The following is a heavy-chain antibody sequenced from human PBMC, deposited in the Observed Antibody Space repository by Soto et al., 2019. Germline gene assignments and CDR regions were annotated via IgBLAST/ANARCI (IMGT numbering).Heavy chain of an antibody. D-gene: IGHD4-17*01. Sequence: EVQLVESGGGLVEPGGSLRLSCAASDISFSDAWMNWVRQAPGEGLEWVGRIKSEADGGTTDNAAPVKGRFTISRDDSKNTLYLQMNSLKTEDTAVYYCATDPRLLWQHPWGQGTLVIVSS. J-gene: IGHJ5*02. V-gene: IGHV3-15*07. CDR1: DISFSDAW. CDR2: IKSEADGGTT. CDR3: ATDPRLLWQHP.